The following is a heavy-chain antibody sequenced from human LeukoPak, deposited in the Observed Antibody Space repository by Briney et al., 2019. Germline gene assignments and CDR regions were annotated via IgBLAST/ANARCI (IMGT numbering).Heavy chain of an antibody. V-gene: IGHV3-74*01. CDR1: GFTFSSFW. CDR2: ITSDGSST. D-gene: IGHD3-10*01. Sequence: GSLRLSCAASGFTFSSFWMHWVRQPPGKGLVWVSRITSDGSSTRSADSVKGRFTTSRDNAKNTLYLQLNSLRAEDTALYHCARERYYGSGSYLYYYYYGMDVWGQGTTVTVSS. CDR3: ARERYYGSGSYLYYYYYGMDV. J-gene: IGHJ6*02.